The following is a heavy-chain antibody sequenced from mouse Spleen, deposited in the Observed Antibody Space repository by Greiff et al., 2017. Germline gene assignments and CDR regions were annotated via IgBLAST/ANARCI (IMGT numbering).Heavy chain of an antibody. J-gene: IGHJ3*01. V-gene: IGHV2-2*01. CDR2: IWSGGST. CDR3: ASPSYGDYPWFAY. Sequence: VQLQQSGPGLVQPSQSLSITCTVSGFSLTSYGVHWVRQSPGKGLEWLGVIWSGGSTDYNAAFISRLSISKDNSKSQVFFKMNSLQADDTAIYYCASPSYGDYPWFAYWGQGTLVTVSA. D-gene: IGHD2-13*01. CDR1: GFSLTSYG.